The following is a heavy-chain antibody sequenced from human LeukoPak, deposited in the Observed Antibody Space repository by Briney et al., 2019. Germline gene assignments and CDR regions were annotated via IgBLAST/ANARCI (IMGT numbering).Heavy chain of an antibody. CDR1: GFTFSSYG. Sequence: GGSLRLSCAASGFTFSSYGMHWVRQAPGKGLEWVAVIPYDGSNKYYADSVKGRFTISRDNSKNTLYLQMNSLRAEDTAVYYCAKPQLGVVVPAAMSSYFDYWGQGTLVTVSS. CDR2: IPYDGSNK. V-gene: IGHV3-30*18. CDR3: AKPQLGVVVPAAMSSYFDY. J-gene: IGHJ4*02. D-gene: IGHD2-2*01.